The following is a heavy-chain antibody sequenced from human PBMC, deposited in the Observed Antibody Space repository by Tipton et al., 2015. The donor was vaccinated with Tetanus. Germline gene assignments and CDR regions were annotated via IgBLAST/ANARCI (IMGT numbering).Heavy chain of an antibody. CDR2: IHHSGLA. J-gene: IGHJ3*02. CDR1: GGSVSSYY. Sequence: TLSLTCTVSGGSVSSYYWTWFRQPPGKGLEWIAFIHHSGLAFSKPSLKSRVSISIDTSQNQFSLRLTSVTAADTAVYFCARNVYTVTNDAFDIWGHGTLVNVSS. V-gene: IGHV4-4*09. D-gene: IGHD4-11*01. CDR3: ARNVYTVTNDAFDI.